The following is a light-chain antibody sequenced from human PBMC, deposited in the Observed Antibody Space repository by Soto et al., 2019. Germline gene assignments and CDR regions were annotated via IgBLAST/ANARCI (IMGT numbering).Light chain of an antibody. J-gene: IGKJ2*01. CDR1: QSVSSSY. V-gene: IGKV3-20*01. Sequence: EIVLTQSPGTLSLSPGERATLSCRASQSVSSSYLAWYQQKPGQAPRLLIYGASSRATGIPDKFSGSGSGTDFTLTISRLEPEDFAVSLCQHYGNSPTFTFGQGTKVEIK. CDR2: GAS. CDR3: QHYGNSPTFT.